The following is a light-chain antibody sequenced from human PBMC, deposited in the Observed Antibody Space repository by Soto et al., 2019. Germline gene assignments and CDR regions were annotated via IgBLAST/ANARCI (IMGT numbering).Light chain of an antibody. CDR2: AAF. V-gene: IGKV1-39*01. CDR1: QSISSY. J-gene: IGKJ5*01. Sequence: DIQMTQSPSSLSASVGDRVALTCRASQSISSYLNWYQQKPGKAPKXLIYAAFSLQSGVPSRFSGSGSATDFTLTISSLQPEDVATYFCQQSYATPYTFGQGTRLEIK. CDR3: QQSYATPYT.